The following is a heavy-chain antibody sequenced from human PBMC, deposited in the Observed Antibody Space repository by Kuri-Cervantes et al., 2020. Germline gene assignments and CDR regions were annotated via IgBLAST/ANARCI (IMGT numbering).Heavy chain of an antibody. CDR3: ARGAVEMATITLDY. CDR1: GYSISSGYY. J-gene: IGHJ4*02. Sequence: GSLRLSCAVSGYSISSGYYWGWIRQPPGKGLEWIGSIYHSGSTYYNPSLKSRATISVDTSKNQFSLKLSSVTAADTAVYYCARGAVEMATITLDYWGQGTLVTVSS. V-gene: IGHV4-38-2*01. CDR2: IYHSGST. D-gene: IGHD5-24*01.